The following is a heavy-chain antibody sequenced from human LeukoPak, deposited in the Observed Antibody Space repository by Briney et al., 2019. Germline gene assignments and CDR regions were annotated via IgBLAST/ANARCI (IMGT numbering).Heavy chain of an antibody. V-gene: IGHV4-59*08. J-gene: IGHJ4*02. CDR1: GGSISSYY. Sequence: SETLSLTCTVSGGSISSYYWSWIRQPPGKGLEWIGYIYYSGSTNYNPSLKSRVTISVDTSKNQFSLKLSSVTAADTAVYYCARHERGAAAVPFDYWGQGTLVTVSS. CDR3: ARHERGAAAVPFDY. CDR2: IYYSGST. D-gene: IGHD6-13*01.